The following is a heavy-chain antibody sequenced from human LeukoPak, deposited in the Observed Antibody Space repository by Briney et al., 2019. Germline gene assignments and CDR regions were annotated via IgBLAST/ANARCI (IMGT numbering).Heavy chain of an antibody. Sequence: GSSVKVSCKASGGTFSSYAISWVRQAPGQGLEWMGRIIPRLDIANSAQSFQGRVTITADKSTSTAYMELSSLRSDDTAVCYCAREWYDILTGYQGFQLDYWGQGSLVTVSS. J-gene: IGHJ4*02. V-gene: IGHV1-69*04. CDR3: AREWYDILTGYQGFQLDY. CDR1: GGTFSSYA. D-gene: IGHD3-9*01. CDR2: IIPRLDIA.